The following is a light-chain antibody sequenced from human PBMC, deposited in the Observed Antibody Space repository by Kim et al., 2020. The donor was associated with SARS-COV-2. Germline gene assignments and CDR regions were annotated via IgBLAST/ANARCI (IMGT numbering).Light chain of an antibody. CDR1: QSVSRSS. V-gene: IGKV3-20*01. Sequence: GERAPLSCRASQSVSRSSLAWYQQTPGQAPRLLIYGASSRATGIPDRFSGSGSGTDFTLTISRLEPEDFAVYYCQQYGSSPRITFGGGTKVDIK. CDR2: GAS. CDR3: QQYGSSPRIT. J-gene: IGKJ4*01.